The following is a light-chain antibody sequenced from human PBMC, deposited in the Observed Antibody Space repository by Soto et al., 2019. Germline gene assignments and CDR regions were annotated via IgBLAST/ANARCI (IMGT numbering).Light chain of an antibody. CDR2: DGS. J-gene: IGLJ3*02. CDR3: SSYTITSAYWV. Sequence: QSALTQPASVSGSPGQSITISCTGTSSDIGDYKYVSWYQQHPGNPPKLIIYDGSDRPSGVSNRFSGSKSGNTASLTISGLQAEDEANYYCSSYTITSAYWVFGGGTKLTVL. CDR1: SSDIGDYKY. V-gene: IGLV2-14*03.